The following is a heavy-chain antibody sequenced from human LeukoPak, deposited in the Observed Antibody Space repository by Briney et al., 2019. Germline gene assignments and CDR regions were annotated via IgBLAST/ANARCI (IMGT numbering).Heavy chain of an antibody. CDR2: IYTSGST. CDR3: AREVNSSTWRPLDF. J-gene: IGHJ4*02. CDR1: VGSISDYY. Sequence: SETLSLTCSVSVGSISDYYWSWIRQPAGKGLDWIGRIYTSGSTNYNPSLKSRVTMSVDTSKNQFSLKLTSMTAADTAVYYCAREVNSSTWRPLDFWGQGTLVTVSS. V-gene: IGHV4-4*07. D-gene: IGHD6-13*01.